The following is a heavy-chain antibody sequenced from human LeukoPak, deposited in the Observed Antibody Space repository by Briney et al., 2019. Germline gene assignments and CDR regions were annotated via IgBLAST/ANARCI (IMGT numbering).Heavy chain of an antibody. CDR1: GYTFTNNA. J-gene: IGHJ4*02. Sequence: ASVKVSCKASGYTFTNNAIHWVRQAPGQRLEWMGWINAGNGNTKYSQKFQGRVTITRDTSASTAYMEVSSLRSEDTAVYFCARDSGSYCRWGQGTLVTVSS. D-gene: IGHD1-26*01. CDR2: INAGNGNT. V-gene: IGHV1-3*01. CDR3: ARDSGSYCR.